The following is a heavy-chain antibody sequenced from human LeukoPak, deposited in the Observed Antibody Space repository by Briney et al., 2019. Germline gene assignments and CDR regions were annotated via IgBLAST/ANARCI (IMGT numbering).Heavy chain of an antibody. J-gene: IGHJ1*01. CDR2: IRSDGSDT. Sequence: GGSLRLSCAASGFTFSDTWMHWVRQAPGEGLVWVSRIRSDGSDTRYAESVKGRFTISRDNAKNSLYLQMNSLRAEDTALYYCARAPGVFLEYFQHWGQGTLVTVSP. CDR3: ARAPGVFLEYFQH. CDR1: GFTFSDTW. V-gene: IGHV3-74*01. D-gene: IGHD2-2*01.